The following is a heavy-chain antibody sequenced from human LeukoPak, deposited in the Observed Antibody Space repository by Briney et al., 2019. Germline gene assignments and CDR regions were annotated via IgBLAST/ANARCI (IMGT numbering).Heavy chain of an antibody. Sequence: ASVKVSCKASGGTFSSYAISWVRQAPGQGLEWMGRIIPIFGIANYAQKFQGRVTITADKSTSTAYMELSSLRSEDTAVHYCAREHQRIVVVPASDPAFYGMDVWGQGTTVTVSS. J-gene: IGHJ6*02. D-gene: IGHD2-2*01. CDR1: GGTFSSYA. CDR3: AREHQRIVVVPASDPAFYGMDV. CDR2: IIPIFGIA. V-gene: IGHV1-69*04.